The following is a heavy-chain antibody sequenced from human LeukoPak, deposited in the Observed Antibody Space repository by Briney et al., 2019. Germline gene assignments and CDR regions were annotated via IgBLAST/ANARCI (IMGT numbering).Heavy chain of an antibody. CDR1: GYSISSGYS. D-gene: IGHD4-17*01. J-gene: IGHJ3*02. Sequence: SETLSLTCTVSGYSISSGYSWGWIRQPPGKGLEWIGSIYRSGSTYYNPSLKSRVTISVDTSKNQFSLKLSSVTAADTAVYYCARADYGDSDDAFDIWGQGTMVTVSS. V-gene: IGHV4-38-2*02. CDR3: ARADYGDSDDAFDI. CDR2: IYRSGST.